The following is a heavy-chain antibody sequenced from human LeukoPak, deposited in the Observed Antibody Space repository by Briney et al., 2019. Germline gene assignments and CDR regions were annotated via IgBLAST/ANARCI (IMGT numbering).Heavy chain of an antibody. CDR3: ARAPIYYYGSGSHPYYYYYMDV. Sequence: PSETLSLTCAVYGGSFSGYYWSWIRQPPGKGLEWIGEINHSGSTNYNPSLKSRVTISVDTSKNQFSLQLNSVTPEDTAVYYCARAPIYYYGSGSHPYYYYYMDVWGKGTTVTISS. CDR1: GGSFSGYY. D-gene: IGHD3-10*01. J-gene: IGHJ6*03. V-gene: IGHV4-34*01. CDR2: INHSGST.